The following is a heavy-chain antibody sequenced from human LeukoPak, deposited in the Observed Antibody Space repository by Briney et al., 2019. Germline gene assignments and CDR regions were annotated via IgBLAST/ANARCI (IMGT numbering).Heavy chain of an antibody. V-gene: IGHV4-4*07. CDR3: ARANYYDTSGYSRGAFDI. D-gene: IGHD3-22*01. Sequence: SETLSLTCTVSGGSISSYYWSWIRQPAGKGLEWIGRIYTSGSTNYNPSLKSRVTISVDTSKNQFSLKRSSVTAADTAVYYCARANYYDTSGYSRGAFDIWGQGTMVTVSS. J-gene: IGHJ3*02. CDR1: GGSISSYY. CDR2: IYTSGST.